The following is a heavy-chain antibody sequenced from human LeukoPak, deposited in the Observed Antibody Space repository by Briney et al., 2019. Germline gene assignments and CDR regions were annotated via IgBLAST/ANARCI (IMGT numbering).Heavy chain of an antibody. Sequence: GRSLTPSRAASGFTFPSHATHWARHPPGDGLEWVAVISYDGSNKYYADSVKGRFTISRDNSKNTLYLQMNSLRAEDTAVYYCARGRVWFDPWGQGTLVTVSS. CDR3: ARGRVWFDP. CDR1: GFTFPSHA. V-gene: IGHV3-30*04. J-gene: IGHJ5*02. CDR2: ISYDGSNK.